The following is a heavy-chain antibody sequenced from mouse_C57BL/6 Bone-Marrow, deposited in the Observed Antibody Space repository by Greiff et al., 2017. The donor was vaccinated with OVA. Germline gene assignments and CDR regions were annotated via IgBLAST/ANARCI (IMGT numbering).Heavy chain of an antibody. CDR1: GFNIKDDY. CDR3: TADYSNFDY. Sequence: EVQVVESGAELVRPGASVKLSCTASGFNIKDDYMHWVKQRPEQGLEWIGWIDPENGDTEYASKFQGKATITADTSSNTAYLQLSSLTSEDTAVYYCTADYSNFDYWGQGTTLTVSS. CDR2: IDPENGDT. V-gene: IGHV14-4*01. D-gene: IGHD2-4*01. J-gene: IGHJ2*01.